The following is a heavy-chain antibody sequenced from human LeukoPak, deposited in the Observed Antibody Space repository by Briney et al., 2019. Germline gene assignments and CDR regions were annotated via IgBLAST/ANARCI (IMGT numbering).Heavy chain of an antibody. CDR2: ISRSGSTI. CDR3: ARDTEHLYFVFDY. V-gene: IGHV3-48*02. CDR1: GFTFSRYG. D-gene: IGHD2-2*02. J-gene: IGHJ4*02. Sequence: PGGSLRLSCAASGFTFSRYGMNWVRQAPGKGLEWVSYISRSGSTIYYADSVKGRFTISRDNAKNSLYLQMNSLRDEDTAVYYCARDTEHLYFVFDYWGQGTLVTVSS.